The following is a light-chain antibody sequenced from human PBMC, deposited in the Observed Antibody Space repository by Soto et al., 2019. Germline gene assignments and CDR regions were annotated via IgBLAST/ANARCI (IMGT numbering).Light chain of an antibody. Sequence: DIVLTQSPGTLSLSPGERATLSCRASQNVRDRYLAWYQQKPCQAPSLLLYDTSTRATGVPDRFSGSGSGTDFALTISRVEPEDFALYFCQQYGSSPGTFGQGTKVEI. CDR1: QNVRDRY. CDR2: DTS. CDR3: QQYGSSPGT. V-gene: IGKV3-20*01. J-gene: IGKJ1*01.